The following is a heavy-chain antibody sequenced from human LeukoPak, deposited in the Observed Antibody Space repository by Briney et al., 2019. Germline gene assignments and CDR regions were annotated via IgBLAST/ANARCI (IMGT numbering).Heavy chain of an antibody. Sequence: PEGSLRLSCAASGFTFSSYAMHWVRQAPGKGLEWVAVISYDGSNKYYADSVKGRFTISRDNSKNTLYLQMNSLRAEDTAVYYCAREPNGYFDYWGQGTLVTVSS. CDR2: ISYDGSNK. CDR1: GFTFSSYA. D-gene: IGHD2-8*01. V-gene: IGHV3-30-3*01. CDR3: AREPNGYFDY. J-gene: IGHJ4*02.